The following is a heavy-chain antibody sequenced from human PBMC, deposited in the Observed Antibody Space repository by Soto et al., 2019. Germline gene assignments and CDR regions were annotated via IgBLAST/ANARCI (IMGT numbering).Heavy chain of an antibody. V-gene: IGHV4-34*01. D-gene: IGHD3-10*01. Sequence: WGTLSLTWSVYGGSFSGYYWGWIRQPPGKGLEGIGGINHSGSTNYNPSLKSRVTISVDTSKNQFSLKLSSVTAADTAVYYCARVLDVRGVDYWGPGTLVPVSS. CDR2: INHSGST. CDR1: GGSFSGYY. CDR3: ARVLDVRGVDY. J-gene: IGHJ4*02.